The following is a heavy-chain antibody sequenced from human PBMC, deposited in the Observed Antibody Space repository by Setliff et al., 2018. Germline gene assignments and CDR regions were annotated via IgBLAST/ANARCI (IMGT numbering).Heavy chain of an antibody. CDR1: GFTFSSHW. CDR2: ISEDGSDT. Sequence: GGSLRLSCAASGFTFSSHWMHWVRQAPGKGLVWVSRISEDGSDTTYADSVKGRFTISRDSAKNTVYLQMNSLRVEDTAVYYCAKTCSGSGCYAGLESWGQGTPVTVSS. J-gene: IGHJ4*02. CDR3: AKTCSGSGCYAGLES. D-gene: IGHD2-15*01. V-gene: IGHV3-74*01.